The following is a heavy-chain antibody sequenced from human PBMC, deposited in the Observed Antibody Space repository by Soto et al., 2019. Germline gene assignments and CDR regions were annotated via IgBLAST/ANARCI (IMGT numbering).Heavy chain of an antibody. J-gene: IGHJ2*01. CDR3: ARDYYDSSGYPSWYFDL. D-gene: IGHD3-22*01. CDR2: ISAYNGNT. CDR1: GYTFTRFG. V-gene: IGHV1-18*01. Sequence: QVQLVQSGAAVKKPGSSVKVSCKASGYTFTRFGISWVRQAPGQGVEWRGWISAYNGNTNYAQKLQGRVTLTTATSSSTAYMERRSLRSEDTAVYYCARDYYDSSGYPSWYFDLWGRGALVTVSS.